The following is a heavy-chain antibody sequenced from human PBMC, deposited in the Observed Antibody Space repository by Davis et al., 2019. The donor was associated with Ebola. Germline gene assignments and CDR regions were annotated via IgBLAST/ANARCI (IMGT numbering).Heavy chain of an antibody. D-gene: IGHD4-17*01. Sequence: MPSETLSLTCTVSGGSISSYYWSWIRQPPGKGLEWIGYIYYSGSTNYNPSLKSRVTISVDTSKNQFSLKLSSVTAADTAVYYCARVGSDYGDYIPDYWGQGTLVTVSA. CDR1: GGSISSYY. V-gene: IGHV4-59*01. CDR2: IYYSGST. CDR3: ARVGSDYGDYIPDY. J-gene: IGHJ4*02.